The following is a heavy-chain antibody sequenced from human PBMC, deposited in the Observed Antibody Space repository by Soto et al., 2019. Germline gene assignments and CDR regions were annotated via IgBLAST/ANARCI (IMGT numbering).Heavy chain of an antibody. CDR3: ARDMPAYDHYGMDV. Sequence: ASGQVSCQASGYTFTGDYMHWVRQAPGQGLEWMGWINPNSGGTNYAQKFQGRVTMTRDTSISTAYMELSRLRSDDTAVYYCARDMPAYDHYGMDVWGQGTTVIVSS. D-gene: IGHD3-3*01. V-gene: IGHV1-2*02. J-gene: IGHJ6*02. CDR1: GYTFTGDY. CDR2: INPNSGGT.